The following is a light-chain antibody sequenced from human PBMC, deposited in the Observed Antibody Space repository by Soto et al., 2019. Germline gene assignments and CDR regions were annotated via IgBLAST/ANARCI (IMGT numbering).Light chain of an antibody. J-gene: IGKJ4*01. Sequence: EVVMTQSPATLSVSPGERATLSCRASQSVSSNLAWYQQKVGQAPRLLIYRASTRATGIPARFSGSGSGTEFSLTISSLQAEDFAVYYCQQHNNWPLTFGGGTKVEIK. CDR3: QQHNNWPLT. CDR2: RAS. V-gene: IGKV3-15*01. CDR1: QSVSSN.